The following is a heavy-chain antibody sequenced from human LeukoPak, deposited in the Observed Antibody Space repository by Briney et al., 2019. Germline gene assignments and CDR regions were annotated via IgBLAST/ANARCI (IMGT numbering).Heavy chain of an antibody. CDR2: INPNSGDT. CDR1: GYTFTGYY. Sequence: ASVKVSCKASGYTFTGYYMNWVRQAPGQGLEWMGLINPNSGDTNYAQKFQGRVTMTRDTSISSAYMELSRRRSDDTAGYYCARTGLRFLTAGGLLHSCYFMDVWGKGTTVTVSS. J-gene: IGHJ6*03. CDR3: ARTGLRFLTAGGLLHSCYFMDV. D-gene: IGHD3-3*01. V-gene: IGHV1-2*02.